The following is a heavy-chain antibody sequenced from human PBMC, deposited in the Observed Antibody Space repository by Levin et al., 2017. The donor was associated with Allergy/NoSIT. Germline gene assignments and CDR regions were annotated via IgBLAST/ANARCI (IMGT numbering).Heavy chain of an antibody. J-gene: IGHJ4*02. CDR1: GFSLNTAGVG. D-gene: IGHD3-16*01. Sequence: SGPTLVKPTQTLTLTCTFSGFSLNTAGVGVGWIRQPPGKALEWLAVIYWDDDKRYSPSLKSRLTITKDTSKNQVVLTMTNMDPVDTATYYCAHRHPSDIVSYDCVRYDYWGQGTLVTVSS. CDR3: AHRHPSDIVSYDCVRYDY. CDR2: IYWDDDK. V-gene: IGHV2-5*02.